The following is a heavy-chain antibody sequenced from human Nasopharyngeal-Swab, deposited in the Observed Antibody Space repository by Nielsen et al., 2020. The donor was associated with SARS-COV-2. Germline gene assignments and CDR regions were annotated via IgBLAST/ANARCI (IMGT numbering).Heavy chain of an antibody. CDR1: GYTFTGYY. D-gene: IGHD1-26*01. CDR3: ARDRGDSGRLNWFDP. Sequence: ASVKVSCKASGYTFTGYYMHWVRQAPGQGLEWMGWINPNSGGTNYAQKFQGRVTMTRDTSISTAYMELSRLRSDDTAVYYCARDRGDSGRLNWFDPWGQGTLVTVSS. J-gene: IGHJ5*02. V-gene: IGHV1-2*02. CDR2: INPNSGGT.